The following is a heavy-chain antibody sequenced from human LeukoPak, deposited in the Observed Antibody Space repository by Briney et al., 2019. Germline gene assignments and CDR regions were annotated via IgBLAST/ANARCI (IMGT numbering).Heavy chain of an antibody. CDR3: ARALLWFGEPQSYFDY. CDR1: GYTFTSYG. J-gene: IGHJ4*02. D-gene: IGHD3-10*01. V-gene: IGHV1-18*01. Sequence: ASVKVSCKASGYTFTSYGISWVRQAPGQGLEWMGWISAYNGNTNYAQKLQGRVTMTTDTSTSTAYMELRSLRSDDTAVYYCARALLWFGEPQSYFDYWGQGTLVTVSS. CDR2: ISAYNGNT.